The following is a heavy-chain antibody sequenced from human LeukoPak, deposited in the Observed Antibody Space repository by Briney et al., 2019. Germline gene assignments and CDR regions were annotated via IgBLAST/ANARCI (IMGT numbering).Heavy chain of an antibody. J-gene: IGHJ4*02. CDR3: ARRSGSTLSYYFDY. V-gene: IGHV3-74*03. Sequence: GGSLRLSCAASGFSFSGSWMHWVRQAPGKGLVWVSLISSDGSTTTYADSVKGRFTISRDNAKNTVYLQMNSLRAEDTAVYYCARRSGSTLSYYFDYWGQGTLVTVSS. D-gene: IGHD3-10*01. CDR1: GFSFSGSW. CDR2: ISSDGSTT.